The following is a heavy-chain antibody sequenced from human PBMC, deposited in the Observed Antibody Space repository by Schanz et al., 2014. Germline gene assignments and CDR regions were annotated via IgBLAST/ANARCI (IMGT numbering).Heavy chain of an antibody. CDR1: GFSISDHT. CDR3: AKDHFGHYDSSGCSDCYYYGMDV. Sequence: VQLVESGGGLVQPGGSLRLSCAASGFSISDHTMRWDRQAPGKGLEWVAVISYDGRNKYFADSVKGRFTISRDNSKNTLFLQVNSLRAEDTAVYYCAKDHFGHYDSSGCSDCYYYGMDVWGQGTTVTVSS. CDR2: ISYDGRNK. V-gene: IGHV3-30*18. D-gene: IGHD3-22*01. J-gene: IGHJ6*02.